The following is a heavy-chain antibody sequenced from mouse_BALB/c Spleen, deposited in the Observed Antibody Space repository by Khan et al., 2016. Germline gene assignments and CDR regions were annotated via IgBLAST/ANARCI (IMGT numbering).Heavy chain of an antibody. CDR3: ARTDDYGSPSFAY. Sequence: EVKLEESGPGLVKPSQSLSLTCTVTGYSITSDYAWNWIRQFPGNKLEWMGYISYSGSTSYNPSLKSRISITRDTSKNQFFLQLNSVTTEDTATYCCARTDDYGSPSFAYWGQGTLVTVSA. J-gene: IGHJ3*01. CDR2: ISYSGST. D-gene: IGHD1-1*01. V-gene: IGHV3-2*02. CDR1: GYSITSDYA.